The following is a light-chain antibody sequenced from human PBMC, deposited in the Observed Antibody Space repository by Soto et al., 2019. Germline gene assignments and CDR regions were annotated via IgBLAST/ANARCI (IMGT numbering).Light chain of an antibody. V-gene: IGKV3-20*01. CDR2: GAS. CDR3: LRYGSSPLT. Sequence: EVVLTQSPGTLSLSPEEIATLSCRASLSVSSSYLAWYQQKPGQAPRLLIYGASRRATGIPDRFSGSGSGTDFALNISRLEPEDFAGYYCLRYGSSPLTFGGGNKVEIK. CDR1: LSVSSSY. J-gene: IGKJ4*01.